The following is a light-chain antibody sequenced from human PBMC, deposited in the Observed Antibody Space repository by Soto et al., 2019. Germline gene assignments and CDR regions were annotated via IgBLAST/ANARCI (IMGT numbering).Light chain of an antibody. J-gene: IGKJ4*01. CDR3: QQLRMYPST. Sequence: SQLTHPPSSLPSALWDRVTSTFPASKEIAIYLAWYQQKPGEAPKLLIYAASTLYGGVPSRFSGSGSGTDFALTITSLEAEDFATYYCQQLRMYPSTFGGGTKVDIK. CDR1: KEIAIY. V-gene: IGKV1-9*01. CDR2: AAS.